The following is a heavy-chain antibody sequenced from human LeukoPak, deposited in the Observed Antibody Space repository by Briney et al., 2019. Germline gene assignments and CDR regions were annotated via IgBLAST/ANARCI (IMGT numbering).Heavy chain of an antibody. J-gene: IGHJ4*02. CDR2: IYSGGST. CDR3: ARDLVDSGLDY. Sequence: GGSLSLSRAASGFTVSSNYMSWVRQAPGKGLEWVSVIYSGGSTYYADSVKGRFTISRDNSKNTLYLQMNSLRAEDTAVYYCARDLVDSGLDYWGQGTLVTVSS. D-gene: IGHD3-16*01. V-gene: IGHV3-53*01. CDR1: GFTVSSNY.